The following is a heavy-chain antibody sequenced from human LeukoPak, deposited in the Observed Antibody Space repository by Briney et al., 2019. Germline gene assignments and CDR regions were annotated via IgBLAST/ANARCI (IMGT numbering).Heavy chain of an antibody. J-gene: IGHJ4*02. CDR2: INSDGSST. CDR3: AREFSYYGSGRPLDY. CDR1: GFTFSSYW. Sequence: PGGSLRLSCAASGFTFSSYWMHWLRQAPGKGLVWVSRINSDGSSTSYADSGKGRFTISRDNAKNTLYLQMNSLRAEDTAVYYCAREFSYYGSGRPLDYWGQGTLVTVSS. D-gene: IGHD3-10*01. V-gene: IGHV3-74*01.